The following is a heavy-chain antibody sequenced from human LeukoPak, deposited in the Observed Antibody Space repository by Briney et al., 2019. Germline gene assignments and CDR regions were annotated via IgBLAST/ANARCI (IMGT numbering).Heavy chain of an antibody. CDR3: AKDCWPYYYDSSGTDYYFDY. CDR2: ISGDGGST. Sequence: GGSLRLSCAASGLTFDDYAMHWVRQAPGKGLEWVSLISGDGGSTYYADSVKGRFTISRDNSKNSLYLQMNSLRTEDTALYYCAKDCWPYYYDSSGTDYYFDYWGQGTVVTVSS. J-gene: IGHJ4*02. V-gene: IGHV3-43*02. D-gene: IGHD3-22*01. CDR1: GLTFDDYA.